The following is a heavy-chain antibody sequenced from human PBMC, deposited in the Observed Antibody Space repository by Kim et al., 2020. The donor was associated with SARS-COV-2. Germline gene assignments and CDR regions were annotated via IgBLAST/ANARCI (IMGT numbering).Heavy chain of an antibody. CDR3: ARGLPPHYYDSSGYFQAFGY. CDR2: INHSGST. CDR1: GGSFSGYY. V-gene: IGHV4-34*01. D-gene: IGHD3-22*01. Sequence: SETLSLTCAVYGGSFSGYYWSWIRQPPGKGLEWIGEINHSGSTNYNPSLKSRVTISVDTSKNQFSLKLSSVTAADTAVYYCARGLPPHYYDSSGYFQAFGYWGQGTLVTVSS. J-gene: IGHJ4*02.